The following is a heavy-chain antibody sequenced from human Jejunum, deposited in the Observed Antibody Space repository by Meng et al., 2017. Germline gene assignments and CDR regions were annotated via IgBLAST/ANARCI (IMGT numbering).Heavy chain of an antibody. CDR1: GYTLTESS. CDR2: FDPENSQT. CDR3: ASWLLITTLPGVIPPLDY. D-gene: IGHD3-10*01. V-gene: IGHV1-24*01. Sequence: ASVKVSCKVSGYTLTESSIHWVRQAPGKGLEWLGGFDPENSQTLYAQKFQGRLTMTEDTSTDTAYMELSSLRSEDTGMYYCASWLLITTLPGVIPPLDYWGQGTLVTVSS. J-gene: IGHJ4*02.